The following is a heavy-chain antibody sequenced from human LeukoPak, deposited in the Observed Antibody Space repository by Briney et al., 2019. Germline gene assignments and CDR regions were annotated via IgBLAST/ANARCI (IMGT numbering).Heavy chain of an antibody. V-gene: IGHV3-30*19. CDR2: IGYDGVNK. D-gene: IGHD3-10*01. CDR3: ARDPQTGPLDYFDY. Sequence: PGGSLRLSCAASGFTFSSYGMHWVRQAPGKGLEWVAVIGYDGVNKYYADSVKGRFSISRDDSKNTLYLQMDSLRAEDTAVYYCARDPQTGPLDYFDYWGQGTLVSVSS. CDR1: GFTFSSYG. J-gene: IGHJ4*02.